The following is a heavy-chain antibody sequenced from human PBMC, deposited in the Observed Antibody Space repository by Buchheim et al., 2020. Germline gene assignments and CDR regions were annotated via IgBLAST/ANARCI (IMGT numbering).Heavy chain of an antibody. J-gene: IGHJ6*02. D-gene: IGHD2-15*01. CDR1: GGSISSYY. Sequence: QVQLQESGPGLVKPSETLSLTCTVSGGSISSYYWSWLRQPPGKGLEWIGYNYYSGSTNYNHSLKRRVTISVDTSNNQFSLKLSSGTAADTAVYYCARSGGYCSGGSCYSAFYYGMDVWRQGTT. CDR3: ARSGGYCSGGSCYSAFYYGMDV. CDR2: NYYSGST. V-gene: IGHV4-59*01.